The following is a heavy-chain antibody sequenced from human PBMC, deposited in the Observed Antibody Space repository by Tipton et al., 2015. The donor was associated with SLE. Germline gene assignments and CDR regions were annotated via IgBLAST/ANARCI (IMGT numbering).Heavy chain of an antibody. CDR3: ARGPFQRWPPGAY. CDR1: GGSFSGYH. V-gene: IGHV4-34*01. D-gene: IGHD6-19*01. Sequence: LSLTCAVYGGSFSGYHWTWIRPPPGQGLEWIGEIADTGSPNCNPSLKSRVTISLDTSKSQFSLILNSLTAADTAVYYCARGPFQRWPPGAYWGQGTLVTISS. CDR2: IADTGSP. J-gene: IGHJ4*02.